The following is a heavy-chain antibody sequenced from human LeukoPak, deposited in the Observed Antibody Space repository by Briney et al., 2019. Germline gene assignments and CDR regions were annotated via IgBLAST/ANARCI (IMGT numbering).Heavy chain of an antibody. CDR2: INHSGST. CDR1: GGSFSGYY. V-gene: IGHV4-34*01. J-gene: IGHJ4*02. Sequence: SETLSLTCAVCGGSFSGYYWSWIRQPPGKGLEWIGEINHSGSTNYNPSLKSRVTISVDTSKNQFSLKLSSVTAADTAVYYCARSEYYYGSGSYYSDYWGQGTLVTVSS. CDR3: ARSEYYYGSGSYYSDY. D-gene: IGHD3-10*01.